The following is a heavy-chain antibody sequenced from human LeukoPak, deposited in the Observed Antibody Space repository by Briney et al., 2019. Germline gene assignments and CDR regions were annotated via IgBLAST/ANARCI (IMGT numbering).Heavy chain of an antibody. J-gene: IGHJ6*02. CDR2: INPNSGGT. CDR3: ASFEVPAAMFFLGMDV. Sequence: ASVKVSCKASGYTFTGYYMRWVRQAPGQGLEWMGRINPNSGGTNYAQKFQGRVTMTRDTSISTAYMELSRLRSDDTAVYYCASFEVPAAMFFLGMDVWGQGTTVTVSS. D-gene: IGHD2-2*01. V-gene: IGHV1-2*06. CDR1: GYTFTGYY.